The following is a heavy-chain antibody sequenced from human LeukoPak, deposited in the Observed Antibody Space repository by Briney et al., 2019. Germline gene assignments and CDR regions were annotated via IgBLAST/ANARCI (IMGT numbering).Heavy chain of an antibody. CDR3: ARSAAGLLRFFDY. CDR1: GDSISRGGYY. Sequence: SETLSLTCTVSGDSISRGGYYWSWIRQHPGKGLEWIGYIYYSGSTYYTPSLKSRVTISPDTSKNQTSLELSSVTAADTAVYYCARSAAGLLRFFDYWGQGTLVTVSS. V-gene: IGHV4-31*03. CDR2: IYYSGST. J-gene: IGHJ4*02. D-gene: IGHD6-19*01.